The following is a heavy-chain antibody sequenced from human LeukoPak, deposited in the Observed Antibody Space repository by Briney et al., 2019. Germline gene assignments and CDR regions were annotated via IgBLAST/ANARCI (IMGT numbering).Heavy chain of an antibody. V-gene: IGHV4-39*01. Sequence: SETLSLTCTVSGGSFSSSDYYWGWIRQPPGKGLEWIGSIYYSGSTYYNPSLKSRVTISVDTSKNQFSLKLSSVTAADTAVYYCARLISYSYYYDSSGYYPDYWGQGTLVTVSS. CDR1: GGSFSSSDYY. CDR3: ARLISYSYYYDSSGYYPDY. CDR2: IYYSGST. J-gene: IGHJ4*02. D-gene: IGHD3-22*01.